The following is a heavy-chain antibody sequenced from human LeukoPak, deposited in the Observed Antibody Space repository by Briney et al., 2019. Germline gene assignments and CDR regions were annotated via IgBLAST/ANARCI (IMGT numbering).Heavy chain of an antibody. D-gene: IGHD6-13*01. V-gene: IGHV1-46*04. CDR1: EYIFSNSL. J-gene: IGHJ4*02. CDR2: VNPSDTST. CDR3: VRENIAGRGPAFDY. Sequence: ASVKVSCRASEYIFSNSLMHWVRQAPGQGLEWMGLVNPSDTSTTYAQSLQGRVTMTRDTFTSTVYMDLSGLRSEDTAMYYCVRENIAGRGPAFDYWGQGTLVTVSS.